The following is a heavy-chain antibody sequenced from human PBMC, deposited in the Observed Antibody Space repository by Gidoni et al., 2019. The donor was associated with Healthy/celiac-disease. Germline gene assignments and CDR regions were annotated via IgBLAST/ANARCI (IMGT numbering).Heavy chain of an antibody. Sequence: QVQLQESGPGLVKPSQTLSLTCTVAGGSFSSGGYYWSWIRQHPWKGLEWIGYIYYSGSTYYNPSLKSRVTISGDTSKNQFSLKLSSVTAADTSVYYCARASRGDIVVVVAAYAFDIWGQGTMVTVSS. CDR3: ARASRGDIVVVVAAYAFDI. D-gene: IGHD2-15*01. CDR1: GGSFSSGGYY. CDR2: IYYSGST. J-gene: IGHJ3*02. V-gene: IGHV4-31*03.